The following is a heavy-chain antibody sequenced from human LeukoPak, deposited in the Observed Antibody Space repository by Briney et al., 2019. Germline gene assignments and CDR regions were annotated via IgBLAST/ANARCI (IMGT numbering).Heavy chain of an antibody. J-gene: IGHJ4*02. CDR1: GFTFDDYG. CDR3: TRGHYDILTGYYSFDY. D-gene: IGHD3-9*01. CDR2: ISSTGSNI. Sequence: GGSLRLSCAASGFTFDDYGMSWVRRAPGKGLEWGSYISSTGSNIYYADSVKGRFTISRDNAKNSLYLQMNSLRAEDTAVYYCTRGHYDILTGYYSFDYWGQGTLVTVSS. V-gene: IGHV3-48*03.